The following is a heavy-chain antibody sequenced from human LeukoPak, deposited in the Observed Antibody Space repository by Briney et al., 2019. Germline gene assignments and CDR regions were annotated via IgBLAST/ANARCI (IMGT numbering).Heavy chain of an antibody. CDR1: GGSFTNNRYY. D-gene: IGHD1-26*01. CDR2: IYYSGST. V-gene: IGHV4-39*07. CDR3: AKVDLPSGNYGGYFDY. J-gene: IGHJ4*02. Sequence: SETLSLTCTVSGGSFTNNRYYWDWIRQPPGKGLEWIGSIYYSGSTYYNPSLKSRVTISVDTSKNQFSLNLSSVTAADTAVYYCAKVDLPSGNYGGYFDYWGQGTLVTVSS.